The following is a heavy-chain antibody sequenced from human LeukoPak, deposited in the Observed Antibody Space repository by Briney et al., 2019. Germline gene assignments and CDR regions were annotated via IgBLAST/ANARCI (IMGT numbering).Heavy chain of an antibody. Sequence: ASVKVSCKASGGTFSSYGISWVRQAPGQGLEWMGWISAYNGNTNYAQKLQGRVTMTTDTSTSTAYMELRSLRSDDTAVYYCARDNSYVRYYYGMDVWGQGTTVTVSS. J-gene: IGHJ6*02. CDR2: ISAYNGNT. D-gene: IGHD1-26*01. V-gene: IGHV1-18*01. CDR1: GGTFSSYG. CDR3: ARDNSYVRYYYGMDV.